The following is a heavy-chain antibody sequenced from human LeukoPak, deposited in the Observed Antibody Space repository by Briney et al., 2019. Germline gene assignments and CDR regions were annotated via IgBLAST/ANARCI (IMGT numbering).Heavy chain of an antibody. CDR1: GFSFSDSV. D-gene: IGHD3-22*01. Sequence: GGSLRLSCVASGFSFSDSVIHWVRQAPGKGLEWVAVISYDGSNKYYADSVKGRFTISRDNSKNTLYLQMNSLRAEDTAVYYCAREVHYYDSSGPFDYWGQGTLVTVSS. J-gene: IGHJ4*02. V-gene: IGHV3-30-3*01. CDR2: ISYDGSNK. CDR3: AREVHYYDSSGPFDY.